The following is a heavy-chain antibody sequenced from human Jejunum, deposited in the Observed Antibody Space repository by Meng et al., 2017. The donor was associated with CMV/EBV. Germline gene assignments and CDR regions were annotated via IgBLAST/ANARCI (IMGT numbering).Heavy chain of an antibody. J-gene: IGHJ4*02. V-gene: IGHV3-66*01. D-gene: IGHD5-12*01. CDR1: GFTVTSNY. CDR2: IHIDGST. Sequence: VPLVESGGGLVLPGGSLRLSCAVSGFTVTSNYMSWVRQTPGRGLEWVSVIHIDGSTYYADSVKGRFTISRDNFKNIMYLQMNSLGVEDTAVFYCARTVATSHNYYFVQWGQGTLVTVSS. CDR3: ARTVATSHNYYFVQ.